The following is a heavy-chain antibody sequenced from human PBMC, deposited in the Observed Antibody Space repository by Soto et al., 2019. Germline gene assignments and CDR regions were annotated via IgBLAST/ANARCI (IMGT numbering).Heavy chain of an antibody. CDR2: INHSGST. CDR3: ARLSRIYGFPGFDY. D-gene: IGHD3-10*01. J-gene: IGHJ4*02. Sequence: PSETLSLTCAVYGGSFSGYYLSWIRQPPGKGLEWIGEINHSGSTNYNPSLKSRVTISVDTSKNQFSLKLSSVTAADTAVYYCARLSRIYGFPGFDYWGQGTLVTVSS. V-gene: IGHV4-34*01. CDR1: GGSFSGYY.